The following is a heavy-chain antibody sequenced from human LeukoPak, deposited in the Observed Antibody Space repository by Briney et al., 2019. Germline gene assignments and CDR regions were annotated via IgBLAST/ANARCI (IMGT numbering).Heavy chain of an antibody. CDR1: GGSVSDGSISSYY. V-gene: IGHV4-4*07. Sequence: PSETLSLTCIVSGGSVSDGSISSYYWTWIRQPAGKGLEWIGHIYISGSTNYNPYLKSRVTTSVDTSKNQFSLKLSSVTAADTAVYYCARVPSTTYYYGSGHTVSTHDAFDIWGQGTMVTVSS. D-gene: IGHD3-10*01. CDR2: IYISGST. CDR3: ARVPSTTYYYGSGHTVSTHDAFDI. J-gene: IGHJ3*02.